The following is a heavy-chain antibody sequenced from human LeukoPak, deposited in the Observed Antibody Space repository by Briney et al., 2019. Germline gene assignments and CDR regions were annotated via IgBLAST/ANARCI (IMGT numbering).Heavy chain of an antibody. CDR1: GYTFHGYY. V-gene: IGHV1-2*02. D-gene: IGHD1-26*01. CDR3: ARDSPVGATAY. J-gene: IGHJ4*02. CDR2: INPNSGGT. Sequence: ASVKVSCQASGYTFHGYYMHWVRPAPGQGLEWMGWINPNSGGTNYAQKFQGRVTMTRDTSISTAYMELSRLRSDDTAVYYCARDSPVGATAYWGQGTLVTVSS.